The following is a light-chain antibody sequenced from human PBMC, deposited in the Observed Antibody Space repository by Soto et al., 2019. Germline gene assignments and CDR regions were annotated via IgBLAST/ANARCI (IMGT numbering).Light chain of an antibody. V-gene: IGKV3-15*01. J-gene: IGKJ2*01. CDR1: QSVSSN. CDR3: QQYNNWPGYT. Sequence: EIVMTQSPATLSVSPGERATLSCRASQSVSSNLAWYQQKPGQAPRLLIYGASTRATGIPARFSGSGSGTEFTLTISSLRSEEFAVYYCQQYNNWPGYTFGQGTKLEIK. CDR2: GAS.